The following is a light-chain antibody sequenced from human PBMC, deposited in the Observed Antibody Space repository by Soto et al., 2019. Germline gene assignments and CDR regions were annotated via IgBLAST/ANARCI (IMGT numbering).Light chain of an antibody. CDR2: AAS. Sequence: DIQMTQSPSSLSASVGNRVTITCRASQGISNYLAWYQQKPGKVPKLLIYAASTLQSGVPSRFSGSGSGTDFTLTISSLQPEDVATYYCQKYNSAPPNTFGGGTKVEIK. CDR3: QKYNSAPPNT. CDR1: QGISNY. J-gene: IGKJ4*01. V-gene: IGKV1-27*01.